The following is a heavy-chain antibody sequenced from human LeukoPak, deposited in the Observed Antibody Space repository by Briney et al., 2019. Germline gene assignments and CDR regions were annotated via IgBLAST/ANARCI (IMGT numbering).Heavy chain of an antibody. CDR1: GGSISSYY. Sequence: SETLSLTCTVSGGSISSYYWSWIRQPPGKGLEWIGYIYYSGSTNYNPSLKSRVTISVDTSKNQFSLKLSSVTAADTAVYYCARFSAARSGHFDYWGQGTLVTVSS. D-gene: IGHD6-6*01. J-gene: IGHJ4*02. CDR2: IYYSGST. CDR3: ARFSAARSGHFDY. V-gene: IGHV4-59*01.